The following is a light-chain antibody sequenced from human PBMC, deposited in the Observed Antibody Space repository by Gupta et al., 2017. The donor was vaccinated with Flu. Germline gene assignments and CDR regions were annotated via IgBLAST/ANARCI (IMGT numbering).Light chain of an antibody. CDR3: QQRYSTPFT. CDR2: AVS. Sequence: DIQMTQSPSSLSASVGDRVTITCRASQIISSYLNCYQQKPGKAPKVLIYAVSTLQSGVPSRFSGSGSATDFTLTISRLQPEDCATYYCQQRYSTPFTFGHGTKVDIK. V-gene: IGKV1-39*01. CDR1: QIISSY. J-gene: IGKJ3*01.